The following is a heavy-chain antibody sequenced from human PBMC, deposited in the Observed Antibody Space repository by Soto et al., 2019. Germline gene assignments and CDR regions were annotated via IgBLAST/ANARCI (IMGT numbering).Heavy chain of an antibody. V-gene: IGHV3-7*03. CDR2: IKQDGSEN. CDR1: SFTFSSYW. D-gene: IGHD6-19*01. CDR3: ARDGPFISVAAPAFQYAMDV. Sequence: GGSLRLSCAASSFTFSSYWLSWVRHAPGKGLEWVATIKQDGSENYYVDSVKGRFTISRDNAKNSLYLQMSSLRADDTAVYYCARDGPFISVAAPAFQYAMDVWGQGNTVTV. J-gene: IGHJ6*02.